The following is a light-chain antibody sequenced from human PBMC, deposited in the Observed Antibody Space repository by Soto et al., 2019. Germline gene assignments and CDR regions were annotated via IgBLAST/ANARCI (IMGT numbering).Light chain of an antibody. V-gene: IGKV3-11*01. CDR2: GAS. CDR1: QSVGSY. CDR3: QQRNKWPPYT. Sequence: EIVLTQSPATLSLSPGERATLSCRASQSVGSYLAWYQQKPGQAPRLLIYGASNRATGIPARFSGSGSGTDFTLTISSLEPEDFAVYYCQQRNKWPPYTFGQGTKLEIK. J-gene: IGKJ2*01.